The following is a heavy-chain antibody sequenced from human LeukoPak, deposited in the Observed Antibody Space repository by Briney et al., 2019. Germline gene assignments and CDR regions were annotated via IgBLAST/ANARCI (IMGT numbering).Heavy chain of an antibody. CDR1: GGTFRSYA. Sequence: ASVKVPCKASGGTFRSYAITWVRQVPGHGLEWMGRIILNSGVTKYAHNFQGRVTITADKSTRTVYMELSSLRSEDTAVYYCARWGKYYYDRSGYYYWGQETLVSVSS. D-gene: IGHD3-22*01. CDR2: IILNSGVT. V-gene: IGHV1-69*04. J-gene: IGHJ4*02. CDR3: ARWGKYYYDRSGYYY.